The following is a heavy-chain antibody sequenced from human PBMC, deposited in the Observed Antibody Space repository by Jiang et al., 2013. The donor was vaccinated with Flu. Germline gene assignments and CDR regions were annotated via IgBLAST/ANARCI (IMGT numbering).Heavy chain of an antibody. CDR1: GGSISSGSDY. V-gene: IGHV4-61*02. D-gene: IGHD3-3*01. CDR3: ASGTIFGVVAGMDV. J-gene: IGHJ6*02. CDR2: IYTRGST. Sequence: GPGLVKPSQTLSLTCTVSGGSISSGSDYWSWIRQPAGKGLEWIGRIYTRGSTNYNPSLKSRVSISVDTSKNQFSLKLSSVTAADTAVYYCASGTIFGVVAGMDVWGQGTTVTVSS.